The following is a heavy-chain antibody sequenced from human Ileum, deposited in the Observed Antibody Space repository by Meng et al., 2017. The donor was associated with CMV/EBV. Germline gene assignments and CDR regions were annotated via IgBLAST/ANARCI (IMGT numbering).Heavy chain of an antibody. D-gene: IGHD6-13*01. V-gene: IGHV3-30-3*01. CDR2: ISYDGSNK. Sequence: GGSLRLSCAASGFTFSSYAMHWVRQAPGKGLEWVAVISYDGSNKYYADAVKGRFTISRDNSKNTLYLQMNSLSTEYTAVYYCAIRGAGSSSLGIWGQGTLVTVSS. J-gene: IGHJ4*02. CDR1: GFTFSSYA. CDR3: AIRGAGSSSLGI.